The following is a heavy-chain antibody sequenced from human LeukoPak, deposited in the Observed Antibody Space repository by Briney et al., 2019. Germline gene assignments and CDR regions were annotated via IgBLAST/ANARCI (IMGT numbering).Heavy chain of an antibody. J-gene: IGHJ4*02. D-gene: IGHD3-3*01. V-gene: IGHV1-24*01. CDR2: FDPEDGET. Sequence: AASVKVSCKVSGYTLTELSMHWVRQAPGKGLDWMGGFDPEDGETIYAQKFQGRVTMTEDTSTDTAYMELSSLRSEDTAVYYCATVLPQANDFWSGYPNFDYWGQGTLVTVSS. CDR3: ATVLPQANDFWSGYPNFDY. CDR1: GYTLTELS.